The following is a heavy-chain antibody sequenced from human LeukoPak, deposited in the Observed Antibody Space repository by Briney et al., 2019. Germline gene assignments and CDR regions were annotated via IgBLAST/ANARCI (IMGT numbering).Heavy chain of an antibody. D-gene: IGHD3-9*01. V-gene: IGHV3-21*01. CDR2: ISSSSSYI. J-gene: IGHJ4*02. Sequence: NTGGSLRLSCAASGFTFSSYSMNWVRQAPGKGLEWVSSISSSSSYIYYADSVKGRFTISRDNARNSLYLQMNSLRAEDTAVYYCARGGRSTYFDWSPDYWGQGTLVTVSS. CDR3: ARGGRSTYFDWSPDY. CDR1: GFTFSSYS.